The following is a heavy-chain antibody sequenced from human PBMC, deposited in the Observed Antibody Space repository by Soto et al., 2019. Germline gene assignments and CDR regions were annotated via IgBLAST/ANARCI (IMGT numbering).Heavy chain of an antibody. J-gene: IGHJ6*02. V-gene: IGHV3-30-3*01. D-gene: IGHD2-15*01. CDR2: ISYDGSNK. CDR3: AKGSLGYCSGGSCYFYGMDV. Sequence: SLRLSCAASGFTFSSYAMHWVRQAPGKGLEWVAVISYDGSNKYYADSVKGRFTISRDNSKNTLYLQMNSLRAEDTAVYYCAKGSLGYCSGGSCYFYGMDVWGQGTTVTVS. CDR1: GFTFSSYA.